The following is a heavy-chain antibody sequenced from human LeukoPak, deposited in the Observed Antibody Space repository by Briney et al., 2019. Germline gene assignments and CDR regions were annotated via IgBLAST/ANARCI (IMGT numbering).Heavy chain of an antibody. Sequence: ASVKVSCKTSGYTFTNYYMHWMRQAPGQGLEWMGWIDPNSGVTNFAQNFQGRLTMTTDTSISTAYMELSRLTSDDTTVYYCARELGINAFDVWGQGTLVTDSS. CDR3: ARELGINAFDV. CDR2: IDPNSGVT. V-gene: IGHV1-2*02. J-gene: IGHJ3*01. CDR1: GYTFTNYY. D-gene: IGHD1-26*01.